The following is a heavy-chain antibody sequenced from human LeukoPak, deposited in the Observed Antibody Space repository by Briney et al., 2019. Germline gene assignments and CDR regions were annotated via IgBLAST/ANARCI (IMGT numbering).Heavy chain of an antibody. CDR2: IYSGGST. CDR1: GFTVGSNY. CDR3: ARGRPPCGGDCASDY. J-gene: IGHJ4*02. Sequence: GGSLRLSCAASGFTVGSNYMSWVRQAPGKGLEWVSLIYSGGSTNYADSVKGRFTISRDNSKNTLYLQMNSLRAEDTAVYYCARGRPPCGGDCASDYWGQGTLVSVSS. D-gene: IGHD2-21*02. V-gene: IGHV3-53*01.